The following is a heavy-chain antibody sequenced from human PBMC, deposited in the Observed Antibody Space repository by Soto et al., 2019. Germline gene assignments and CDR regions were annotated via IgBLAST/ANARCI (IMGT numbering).Heavy chain of an antibody. CDR1: GVTFSRQD. J-gene: IGHJ5*02. CDR3: ARSARIVLMVYEVGNWFDP. CDR2: IIPIFGTP. D-gene: IGHD2-8*01. V-gene: IGHV1-69*13. Sequence: WASVKVSCKAPGVTFSRQDMRWVRQAPGQGLEWMGGIIPIFGTPQYAEKFQDRVTITADESTSTAYMELSSLTSEDTAVYYCARSARIVLMVYEVGNWFDPWGQGTLVTVSS.